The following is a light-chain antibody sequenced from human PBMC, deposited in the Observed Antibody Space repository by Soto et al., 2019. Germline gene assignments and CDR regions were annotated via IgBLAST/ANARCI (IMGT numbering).Light chain of an antibody. CDR1: NSHIGRNT. Sequence: QSVLTQPPSASGTPGQRVTISCSGSNSHIGRNTVNWYQQLPGAAPSLLIYSNNQRPSGVPDRFSGSKSGTSASLAISGLQSEDEADYYCAAWDESPNVPVFGGGTKLTVL. J-gene: IGLJ3*02. CDR2: SNN. CDR3: AAWDESPNVPV. V-gene: IGLV1-44*01.